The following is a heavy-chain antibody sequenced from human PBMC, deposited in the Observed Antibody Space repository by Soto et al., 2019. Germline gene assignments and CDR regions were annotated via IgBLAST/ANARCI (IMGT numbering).Heavy chain of an antibody. CDR1: GFTFSSYG. Sequence: TGGSLRLSCAASGFTFSSYGMHWVRQAPGKGLEWVAVISYDGSNKYYADSVKGRFTISRDNSKNTLYLQMNSLRAEDTAVYYCAKERFDGCNPYYYYGMDVWGQGTTVTVSS. D-gene: IGHD3-3*01. CDR2: ISYDGSNK. J-gene: IGHJ6*02. V-gene: IGHV3-30*18. CDR3: AKERFDGCNPYYYYGMDV.